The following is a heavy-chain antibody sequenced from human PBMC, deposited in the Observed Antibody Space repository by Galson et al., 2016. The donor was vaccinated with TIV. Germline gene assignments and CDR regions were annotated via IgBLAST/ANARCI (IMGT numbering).Heavy chain of an antibody. V-gene: IGHV3-23*01. J-gene: IGHJ6*02. CDR2: ISGGGGST. Sequence: SLRLSCAASGFTFSSYGLHWVRQAPGKGLEWVSAISGGGGSTYYADSVKGRFTISRDNSKNTLFLQMNSLRAEDTAVYYCTKVPSSGFSYYYGLDVWGQGTTVTVSS. CDR1: GFTFSSYG. CDR3: TKVPSSGFSYYYGLDV. D-gene: IGHD3-22*01.